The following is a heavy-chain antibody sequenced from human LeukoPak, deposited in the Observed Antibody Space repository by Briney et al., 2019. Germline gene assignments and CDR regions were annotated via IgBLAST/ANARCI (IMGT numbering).Heavy chain of an antibody. CDR3: THGSMYQLDY. V-gene: IGHV3-23*01. CDR1: GFSFSSHG. J-gene: IGHJ4*02. Sequence: GTLRLSCAASGFSFSSHGMSWVRQAPGKGLEWVSGIIGGAGGTYYADSVKGRFTISRDNSKNTLYLQMNSLRAEDTAVYYCTHGSMYQLDYWGQGTLVTVSS. CDR2: IIGGAGGT. D-gene: IGHD2-2*01.